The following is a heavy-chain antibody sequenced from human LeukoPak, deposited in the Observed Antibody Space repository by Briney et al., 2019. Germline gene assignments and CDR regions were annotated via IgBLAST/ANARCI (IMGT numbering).Heavy chain of an antibody. V-gene: IGHV1-2*02. CDR2: INPNSGGT. Sequence: GASVKVSCKASGYSFTGYYMHWVRQAPGQGLEWMGWINPNSGGTHYAQKFQGRVTMTRDTSISTAYMELSCLRSDDTAIYYCARGPYSTSPHFDYWGQGTLVTVSS. D-gene: IGHD6-6*01. J-gene: IGHJ4*02. CDR1: GYSFTGYY. CDR3: ARGPYSTSPHFDY.